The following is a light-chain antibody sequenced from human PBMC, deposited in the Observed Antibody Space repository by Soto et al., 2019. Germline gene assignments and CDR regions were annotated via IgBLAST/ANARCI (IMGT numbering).Light chain of an antibody. V-gene: IGKV1-5*03. J-gene: IGKJ5*01. CDR2: KAS. CDR3: QQYSSYPLT. Sequence: DIQMTQSPTTLSASVGDRVTITCRASQSISTLLAWYQQKPGRAPTLLIYKASTLESGVPSRFSGSGSGTEFSLTISSLQPDDLATYYCQQYSSYPLTFGQGTRLEIK. CDR1: QSISTL.